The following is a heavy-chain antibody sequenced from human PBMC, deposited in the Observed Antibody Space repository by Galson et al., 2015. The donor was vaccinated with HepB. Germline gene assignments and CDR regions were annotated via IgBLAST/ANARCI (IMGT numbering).Heavy chain of an antibody. Sequence: SLRLSCAASGLTFRTYAMSWVRQVPGRGLEWVSVISGSGPNSFHADSVKGRFTISRDSPTNTLYLQMNGLRADDTAIYYCVRGTTAPDYWGQGTLVTVSS. CDR2: ISGSGPNS. CDR3: VRGTTAPDY. J-gene: IGHJ4*02. V-gene: IGHV3-23*01. CDR1: GLTFRTYA. D-gene: IGHD2/OR15-2a*01.